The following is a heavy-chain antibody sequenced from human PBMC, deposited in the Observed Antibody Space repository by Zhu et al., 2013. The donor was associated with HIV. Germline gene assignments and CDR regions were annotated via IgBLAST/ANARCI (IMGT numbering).Heavy chain of an antibody. CDR1: GGSFSGYY. V-gene: IGHV4-34*01. D-gene: IGHD3-16*01. Sequence: QVQLQQWGAGLLKPSETLSLTCAVYGGSFSGYYWSWIRQPPGKGLEWIGEINHSGSTNYNPSLKSRVTISVDTSKNQFSLKLTSVTAADTAVYYCARSGLGEDAGIFDYWGQGTLVTVSS. CDR3: ARSGLGEDAGIFDY. J-gene: IGHJ4*02. CDR2: INHSGST.